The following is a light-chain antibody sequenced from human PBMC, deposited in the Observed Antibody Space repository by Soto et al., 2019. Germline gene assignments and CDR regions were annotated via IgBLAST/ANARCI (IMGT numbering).Light chain of an antibody. CDR2: RNN. CDR3: AAWDDSLSGVV. V-gene: IGLV1-47*01. J-gene: IGLJ3*02. CDR1: TSNLGSNF. Sequence: QSVLTQPPSASGTPGQRVTISCSGSTSNLGSNFIYWYQQLPGAAPKLLISRNNQRPSGVPDRFSGSKSGTSPSLAISGLRSEDEADYHCAAWDDSLSGVVFGGGTKLTVL.